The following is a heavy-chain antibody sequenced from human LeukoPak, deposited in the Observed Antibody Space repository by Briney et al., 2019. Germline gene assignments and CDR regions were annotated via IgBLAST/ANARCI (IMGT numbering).Heavy chain of an antibody. D-gene: IGHD4-17*01. CDR1: GGSISSGGYS. V-gene: IGHV4-30-2*01. CDR2: IYHSGST. J-gene: IGHJ5*02. Sequence: SETLSLTCAVSGGSISSGGYSWSWIRQPPGKGLEWIGYIYHSGSTYYNPSLKSRVTISVDRSKNQFSLKLSSVTAADTPVYYCARYTVTLPRWFDPWGQGTLVTVSS. CDR3: ARYTVTLPRWFDP.